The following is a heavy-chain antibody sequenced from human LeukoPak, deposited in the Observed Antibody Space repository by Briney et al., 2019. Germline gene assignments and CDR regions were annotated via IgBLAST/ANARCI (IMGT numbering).Heavy chain of an antibody. Sequence: GGSLRLSCAASGFTFSSYGMHWVCQAPGKGLEWVAVIWYDGSNKYYADSVKGRFTISRDNSKNTLYLQMNSLRAEDTAVYYCARGDYYGSRGDYWGQGTLVTVSS. CDR1: GFTFSSYG. CDR2: IWYDGSNK. J-gene: IGHJ4*02. D-gene: IGHD3-10*01. V-gene: IGHV3-33*01. CDR3: ARGDYYGSRGDY.